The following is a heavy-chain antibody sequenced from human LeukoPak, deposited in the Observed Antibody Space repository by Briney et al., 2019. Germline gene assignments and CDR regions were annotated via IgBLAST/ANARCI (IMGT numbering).Heavy chain of an antibody. Sequence: GGSLRLSCAASGFTFSSYWMSWVRQAPGKGLEWVANIKQDGSEKYYVASVKGRFTISRDNAKNSLYLQMNSLRAEDTAVYYCARSGDYDGGYFDYWGQGTLVTVSS. J-gene: IGHJ4*02. CDR2: IKQDGSEK. CDR1: GFTFSSYW. D-gene: IGHD4-17*01. CDR3: ARSGDYDGGYFDY. V-gene: IGHV3-7*04.